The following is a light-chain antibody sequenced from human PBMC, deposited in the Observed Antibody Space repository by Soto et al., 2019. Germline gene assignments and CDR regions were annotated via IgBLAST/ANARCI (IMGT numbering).Light chain of an antibody. CDR1: QSISSSF. Sequence: DIVLTQSPGTLSLSPGQRATLSCRASQSISSSFLAWYQQKPGQAPRLLIYGASSRATGIPDRFSGSGSGTDFTLTISRLEPEDFAVYYCQQYNDWPPKITFGQGTRLEIK. J-gene: IGKJ5*01. V-gene: IGKV3-20*01. CDR2: GAS. CDR3: QQYNDWPPKIT.